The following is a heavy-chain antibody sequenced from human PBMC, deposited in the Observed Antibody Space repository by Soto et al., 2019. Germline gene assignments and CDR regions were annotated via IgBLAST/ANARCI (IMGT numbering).Heavy chain of an antibody. CDR2: IIPILGIA. J-gene: IGHJ4*02. Sequence: QVQLVQSGAEVKKPGSSVKVSCKASGGTFSSYSISWVRQAPGQGLEWMGRIIPILGIANYAQKFQGRVTITADKSTSTAYMELISLRSEDTAVYYCASSSRVLLDSWGQGTLVTVSS. D-gene: IGHD3-10*01. V-gene: IGHV1-69*02. CDR1: GGTFSSYS. CDR3: ASSSRVLLDS.